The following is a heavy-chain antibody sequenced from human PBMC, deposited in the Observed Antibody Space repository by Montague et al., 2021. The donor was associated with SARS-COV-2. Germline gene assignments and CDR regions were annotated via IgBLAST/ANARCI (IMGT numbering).Heavy chain of an antibody. J-gene: IGHJ4*02. CDR3: ARREYSYGWGD. Sequence: SETLSLTCTVTGGPISGSSDYWGWIRRSPGKGLEWIASVDYSGNTCYXSSLKSRLTISVDTSKNQFSLKLNSVTAADTALYYCARREYSYGWGDWGQGTLVTVSS. CDR1: GGPISGSSDY. D-gene: IGHD5-18*01. CDR2: VDYSGNT. V-gene: IGHV4-39*01.